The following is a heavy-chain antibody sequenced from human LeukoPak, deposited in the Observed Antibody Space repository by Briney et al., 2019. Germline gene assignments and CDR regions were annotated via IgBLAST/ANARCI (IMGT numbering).Heavy chain of an antibody. V-gene: IGHV1-46*01. J-gene: IGHJ4*02. CDR3: AREESGGYFDY. Sequence: ASVKVSCKASGFTFTNYYTHWVRQAPGQGLEWTGLINPSGSSTNYAQKFRGRVTMTRDTSTTTVYMELSSLRSEDTAVYYCAREESGGYFDYGGQGTLVTVSS. CDR1: GFTFTNYY. CDR2: INPSGSST. D-gene: IGHD2-8*02.